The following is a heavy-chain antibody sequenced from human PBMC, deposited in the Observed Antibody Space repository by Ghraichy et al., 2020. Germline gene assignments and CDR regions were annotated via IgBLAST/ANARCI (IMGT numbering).Heavy chain of an antibody. CDR1: GYTFTGYY. D-gene: IGHD3-10*01. CDR3: ARVHPGGRWFGELFTFDY. Sequence: ASVKVSCKASGYTFTGYYMHWVRQAPGQGLEWMGWINPNSGGTNYAQKFQGRVTMTRDTSISTAYMELSRLRSDDTAVYYCARVHPGGRWFGELFTFDYWGQGTLVTVSS. CDR2: INPNSGGT. J-gene: IGHJ4*02. V-gene: IGHV1-2*02.